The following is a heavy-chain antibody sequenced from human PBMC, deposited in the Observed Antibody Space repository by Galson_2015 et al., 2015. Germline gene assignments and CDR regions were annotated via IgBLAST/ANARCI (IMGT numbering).Heavy chain of an antibody. D-gene: IGHD6-13*01. CDR2: IYPGDSDT. CDR1: GYSFTSYR. V-gene: IGHV5-51*03. CDR3: ARRGRMVAAAYYYYYYGMDV. J-gene: IGHJ6*02. Sequence: QSGAEVKKPGESLKISCKGSGYSFTSYRIGWVRQMPGKGLEWMGIIYPGDSDTRYSPSFQGQVTISADKSISTAYLQWSSLKASDTAMYYCARRGRMVAAAYYYYYYGMDVWGQGTTVTVSS.